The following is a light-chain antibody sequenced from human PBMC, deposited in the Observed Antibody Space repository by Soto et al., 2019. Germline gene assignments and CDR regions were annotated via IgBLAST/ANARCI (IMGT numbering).Light chain of an antibody. CDR3: AAWDDSLSGYV. Sequence: QSVLTQPPSASGTPGQRVTISCSGSSSNIGSNSVYWYPQLPGTAPKLLIYGNDYRPSGVPDRFSGSKSGTSASLAISGLRSEDEADYYCAAWDDSLSGYVFGTVTKLTVL. CDR2: GND. J-gene: IGLJ1*01. CDR1: SSNIGSNS. V-gene: IGLV1-47*01.